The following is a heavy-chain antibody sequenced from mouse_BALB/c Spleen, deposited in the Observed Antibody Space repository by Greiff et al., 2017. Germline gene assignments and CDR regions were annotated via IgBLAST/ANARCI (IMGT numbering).Heavy chain of an antibody. V-gene: IGHV8-12*01. CDR2: IYWDDDK. CDR1: GFSLSTSGMG. Sequence: QVTLKVCGPGILQPSQTLSLTCSFSGFSLSTSGMGVSWIRQPSGKGLEWLAHIYWDDDKRYNPSLKSRLTISKDTSRNQVFLKITSVDTADTATYYCARSGGLRPWFAYWGQGTLVTVSA. J-gene: IGHJ3*01. CDR3: ARSGGLRPWFAY. D-gene: IGHD2-4*01.